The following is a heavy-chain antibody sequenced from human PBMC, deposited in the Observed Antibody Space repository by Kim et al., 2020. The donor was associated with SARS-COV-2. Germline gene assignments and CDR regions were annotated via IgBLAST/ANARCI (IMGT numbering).Heavy chain of an antibody. D-gene: IGHD3-3*01. V-gene: IGHV3-74*01. J-gene: IGHJ4*02. CDR2: T. Sequence: TRYADSVNGRFTISRDNAKNTLYLQMSSLRVEDTAVYYCGRGRAFWSGVDYWGQGTLVTVSS. CDR3: GRGRAFWSGVDY.